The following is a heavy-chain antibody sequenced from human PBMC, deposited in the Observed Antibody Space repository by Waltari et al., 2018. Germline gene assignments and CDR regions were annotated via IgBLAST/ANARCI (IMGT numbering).Heavy chain of an antibody. CDR3: ARHTEDDNGDD. CDR1: GYSFNNYW. J-gene: IGHJ4*02. Sequence: QLVQSGTEVKKPGESLKISCKTSGYSFNNYWIGWVRQKPGKGLEWRGIVRPDNSDTRYSPSFRGQVTISADKSISIAYLQWSSLKASDTAIYYCARHTEDDNGDDWGQGTLVTVSS. D-gene: IGHD1-1*01. V-gene: IGHV5-51*01. CDR2: VRPDNSDT.